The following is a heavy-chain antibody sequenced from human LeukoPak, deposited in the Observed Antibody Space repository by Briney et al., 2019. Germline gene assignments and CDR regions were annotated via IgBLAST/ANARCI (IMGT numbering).Heavy chain of an antibody. V-gene: IGHV3-23*01. CDR1: GFTFSSYA. CDR2: ISGSGGST. Sequence: GGSLRLSRAASGFTFSSYAMSWVRQAPGKGLEWVPAISGSGGSTYYADSVKGRFTISRDNSKNTLYLQMNSLRAEDTAVYYCAKSLTYCSGGSCYSGDYYYYYGMDVWGQGTTVTVSS. J-gene: IGHJ6*02. D-gene: IGHD2-15*01. CDR3: AKSLTYCSGGSCYSGDYYYYYGMDV.